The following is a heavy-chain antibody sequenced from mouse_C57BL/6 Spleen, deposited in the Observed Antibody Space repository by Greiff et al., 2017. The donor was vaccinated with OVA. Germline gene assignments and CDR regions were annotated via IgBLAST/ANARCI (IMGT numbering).Heavy chain of an antibody. CDR2: INPNNGGT. D-gene: IGHD2-2*01. J-gene: IGHJ3*01. Sequence: EVQLQQSGPELVKPGASVKISCKASGYTFTDYYMNWVKQSHGKSLEWIGDINPNNGGTSYNQKFKGKATLTVDKSSSTAYMELRSLTSEDSAVYYCASGYDEFAYWGQGNLVTVSA. CDR3: ASGYDEFAY. CDR1: GYTFTDYY. V-gene: IGHV1-26*01.